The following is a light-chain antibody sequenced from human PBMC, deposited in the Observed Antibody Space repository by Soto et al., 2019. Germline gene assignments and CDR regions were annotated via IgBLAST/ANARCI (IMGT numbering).Light chain of an antibody. Sequence: EIVMTQSPATLSVSPGERATLSCRASQSVSSYLAWYQQEPGQAPRLLIYGASTRATGIPARFSGSGSGTEFTLTISSLQSEDFAVYYCQQYNNWPGTFGQGTKVDIK. CDR2: GAS. V-gene: IGKV3-15*01. CDR3: QQYNNWPGT. J-gene: IGKJ1*01. CDR1: QSVSSY.